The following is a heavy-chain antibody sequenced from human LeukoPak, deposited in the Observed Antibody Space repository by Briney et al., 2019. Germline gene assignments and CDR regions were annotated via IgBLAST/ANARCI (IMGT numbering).Heavy chain of an antibody. V-gene: IGHV4-59*01. CDR3: ARDLGEAADDAFDI. J-gene: IGHJ3*02. CDR2: IYYSGST. Sequence: PSETLSLTCTVSGGSISSYYWSWLRQPPGKGLEWIGYIYYSGSTNYNPSLKSRVTISVDTSKNQFSLKLSSVTAADTAVYYCARDLGEAADDAFDIWGQGTMVTVSS. CDR1: GGSISSYY. D-gene: IGHD6-13*01.